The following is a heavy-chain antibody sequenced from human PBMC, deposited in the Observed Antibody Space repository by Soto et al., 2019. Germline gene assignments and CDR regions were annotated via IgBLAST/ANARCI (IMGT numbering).Heavy chain of an antibody. CDR3: ARDSYDYVWGSYRSNWFDP. CDR1: GYTFTGYY. D-gene: IGHD3-16*02. V-gene: IGHV1-2*02. Sequence: VKVSCKASGYTFTGYYMHWVRQAPGQGLEWMGWINPNSGGTNYAQKFQGRVTMTRDTSISTAYMELSRLRSDDTAVYYCARDSYDYVWGSYRSNWFDPWGQGTLVTVSS. CDR2: INPNSGGT. J-gene: IGHJ5*02.